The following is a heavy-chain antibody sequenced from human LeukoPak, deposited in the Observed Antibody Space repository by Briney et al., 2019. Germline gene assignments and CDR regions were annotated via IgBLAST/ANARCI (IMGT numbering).Heavy chain of an antibody. V-gene: IGHV3-21*01. CDR2: ISSSSSYI. CDR3: ARDWGGTLYYDSSGWYLDY. J-gene: IGHJ4*02. CDR1: GFTFSSYS. D-gene: IGHD3-22*01. Sequence: KPGGSLRLSCAASGFTFSSYSMNWVRQAPGKGLEWVSSISSSSSYIYYADSVKGRFTISRDNAKNSLYLQMNSLRAEDTAVYYCARDWGGTLYYDSSGWYLDYWGQGTLVTVSS.